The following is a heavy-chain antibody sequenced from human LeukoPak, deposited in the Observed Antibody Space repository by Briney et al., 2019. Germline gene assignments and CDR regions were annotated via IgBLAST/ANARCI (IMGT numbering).Heavy chain of an antibody. Sequence: PSETLSLTCTVSGGSISSYYWSWIRQPPGKGLEWIGYIYYSGSTNYNPSLKSRVTISVDTSKNQLSLKLSSVTAADTAVYYCATLGYYDSSGYSDYYYYMDVWGKGTTVTVSS. J-gene: IGHJ6*03. CDR2: IYYSGST. V-gene: IGHV4-59*01. CDR3: ATLGYYDSSGYSDYYYYMDV. CDR1: GGSISSYY. D-gene: IGHD3-22*01.